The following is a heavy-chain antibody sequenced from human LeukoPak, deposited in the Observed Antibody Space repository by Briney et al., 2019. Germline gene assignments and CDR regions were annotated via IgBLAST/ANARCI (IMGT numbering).Heavy chain of an antibody. CDR1: GYTFTGYY. CDR2: INPNSGGT. D-gene: IGHD3-10*01. CDR3: ARDLKLSRLLWFGELLSKVAYYFDY. J-gene: IGHJ4*02. V-gene: IGHV1-2*02. Sequence: ASVKVSCKASGYTFTGYYMHWVRQAPGQGLEWMGWINPNSGGTNYAQKFQGRATMTRDTSISTAYTELSRLRSDDTAVYYCARDLKLSRLLWFGELLSKVAYYFDYWGQGTLVTVSS.